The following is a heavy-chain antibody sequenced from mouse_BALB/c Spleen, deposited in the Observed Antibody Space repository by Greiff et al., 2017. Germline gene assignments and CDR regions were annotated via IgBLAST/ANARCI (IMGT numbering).Heavy chain of an antibody. J-gene: IGHJ4*01. CDR3: ARLETYYAMDY. CDR2: IYPGSGNT. Sequence: QVQLQQSGAELARPGASVKLSCKASGYTFTDYYINWVKQRTGQGLEWIGEIYPGSGNTYYNEKFKGKATLTADKSSSTAYMQLSSLTSEDSAVYFCARLETYYAMDYWGQGTSVTVSS. V-gene: IGHV1-77*01. CDR1: GYTFTDYY.